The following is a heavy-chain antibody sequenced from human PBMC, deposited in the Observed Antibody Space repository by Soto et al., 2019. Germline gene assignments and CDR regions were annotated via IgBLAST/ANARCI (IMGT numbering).Heavy chain of an antibody. V-gene: IGHV4-4*02. CDR1: SGSISSSNW. CDR3: ARWIGYDFWSGPQENWFDP. CDR2: IYHSGST. Sequence: SETLSLTCAVSSGSISSSNWWSWVRQPPGKGLEWIGEIYHSGSTNYNPSLKSRVTISVDKSKNQFSLKLSSVTTADTAVYYCARWIGYDFWSGPQENWFDPWGQGTLVTVSS. D-gene: IGHD3-3*01. J-gene: IGHJ5*02.